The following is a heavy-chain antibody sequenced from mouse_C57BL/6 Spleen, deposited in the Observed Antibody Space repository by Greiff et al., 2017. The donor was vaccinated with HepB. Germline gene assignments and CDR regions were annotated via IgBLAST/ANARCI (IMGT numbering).Heavy chain of an antibody. J-gene: IGHJ2*01. Sequence: LVESGPELVKPGASVKISCKASGYSFTSYYIHWVKQRPGQGLEWIGWIYPGSGNTKYNEKFKGKATLTADTSSSTAYMQLSSLTSEDSAVYYCAREYYYGSSYDYWGQGTTLTVSS. CDR2: IYPGSGNT. CDR3: AREYYYGSSYDY. CDR1: GYSFTSYY. V-gene: IGHV1-66*01. D-gene: IGHD1-1*01.